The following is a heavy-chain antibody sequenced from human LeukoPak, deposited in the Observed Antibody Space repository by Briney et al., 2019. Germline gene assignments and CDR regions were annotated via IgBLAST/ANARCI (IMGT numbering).Heavy chain of an antibody. CDR3: ARLTKNDSGSFRFGKKKRGYMDV. D-gene: IGHD3-10*01. V-gene: IGHV4-59*12. CDR2: IYYSGST. J-gene: IGHJ6*03. CDR1: GGSKSSYY. Sequence: SETLSLTCSVSGGSKSSYYWSWIRQPPGKGLVGIGYIYYSGSTNYNPSLKSRVTISVDTSKNQFSLKLSSVTAADTAVYYCARLTKNDSGSFRFGKKKRGYMDVWGKGTTVTISS.